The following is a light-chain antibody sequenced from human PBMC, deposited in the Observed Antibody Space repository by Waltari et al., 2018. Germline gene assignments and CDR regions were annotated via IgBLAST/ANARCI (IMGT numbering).Light chain of an antibody. Sequence: DIQMTQSPSTLSASVGDRVTITCRASQSISSWLAWYQPKPGKAPKLLIYKASSLEGGVPSRFSGSGSGTEFTLTISSLQPDDFATYYCQQYSSYRTFGQGTKVEIK. CDR1: QSISSW. CDR3: QQYSSYRT. V-gene: IGKV1-5*03. CDR2: KAS. J-gene: IGKJ1*01.